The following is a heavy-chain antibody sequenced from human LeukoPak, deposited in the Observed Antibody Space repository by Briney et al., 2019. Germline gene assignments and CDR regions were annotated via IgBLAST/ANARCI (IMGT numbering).Heavy chain of an antibody. Sequence: KSSETLSLTCTVSGVSMTGSYWSWIRQPPGKGLEWIGYIYYSGATNYNPPLKSRVTISVDTSKNQFSLKLTSVTAADTAVYYCAREDVGDYVFDYWGQGTLVTVSS. CDR1: GVSMTGSY. D-gene: IGHD4-17*01. V-gene: IGHV4-59*01. CDR3: AREDVGDYVFDY. J-gene: IGHJ4*02. CDR2: IYYSGAT.